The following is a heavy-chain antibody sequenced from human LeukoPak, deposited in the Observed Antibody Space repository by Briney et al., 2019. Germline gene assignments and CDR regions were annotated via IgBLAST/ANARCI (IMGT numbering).Heavy chain of an antibody. J-gene: IGHJ3*02. D-gene: IGHD1-20*01. CDR3: ARGVTGTTIGSFDI. CDR1: GGSISSYY. V-gene: IGHV4-59*01. Sequence: SETLSLTCTVSGGSISSYYWSWIRQPPGKGLEWIGYIYYSGSTNYNPSLKSRVTIPVDTSKNQLSLKLSSVTAADTALYYCARGVTGTTIGSFDIWGQGTMVTVSS. CDR2: IYYSGST.